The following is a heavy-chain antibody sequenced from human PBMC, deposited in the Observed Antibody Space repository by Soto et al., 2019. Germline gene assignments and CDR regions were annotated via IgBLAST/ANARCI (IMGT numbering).Heavy chain of an antibody. J-gene: IGHJ5*02. CDR3: ARLQLGGDRMLNWFDP. CDR1: GYVFTKYG. Sequence: QVQVVQSGPELKKPGASVKVSWKAQGYVFTKYGIGWVRQAPGHGLEWMGLINVYNGDRKVAQKFQDRVSMTTDTATDTAYMELKSLRSGDTAVYYCARLQLGGDRMLNWFDPWGQGTLVTVSS. CDR2: INVYNGDR. V-gene: IGHV1-18*01. D-gene: IGHD2-21*02.